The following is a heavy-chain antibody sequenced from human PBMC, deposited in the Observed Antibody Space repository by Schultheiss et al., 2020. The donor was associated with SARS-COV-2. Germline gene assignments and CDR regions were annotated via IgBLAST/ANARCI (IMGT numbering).Heavy chain of an antibody. CDR2: IHDSGST. Sequence: SQTFSLTCTVSGVSVSTYCWNWIRRPPGKGLEWIGFIHDSGSTNYNPSLKSRVTISVDTSKNQFSLKLTSVTAADTAIYYCARRRSDGNWYLDTWGPGTLVTVSS. V-gene: IGHV4-59*08. CDR1: GVSVSTYC. J-gene: IGHJ4*02. D-gene: IGHD4-23*01. CDR3: ARRRSDGNWYLDT.